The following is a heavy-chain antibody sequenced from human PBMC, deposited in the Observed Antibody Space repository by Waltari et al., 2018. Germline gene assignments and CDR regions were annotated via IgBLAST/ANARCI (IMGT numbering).Heavy chain of an antibody. D-gene: IGHD3-22*01. CDR2: IIPIFGTS. CDR3: ATKGYYYDSSGQYGMDV. J-gene: IGHJ6*02. Sequence: QVQLVQSGAEVKKPGSSVKVSCKASGGTFSSYAISWVRQAPGQGLEWMGGIIPIFGTSNDAQKFQGRVTITADESTSTAYMELSSLRSEDTAVYYCATKGYYYDSSGQYGMDVWGQGTTVTVSS. V-gene: IGHV1-69*01. CDR1: GGTFSSYA.